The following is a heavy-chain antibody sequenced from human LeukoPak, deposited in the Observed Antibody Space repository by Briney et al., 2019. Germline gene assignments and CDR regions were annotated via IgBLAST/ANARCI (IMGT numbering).Heavy chain of an antibody. D-gene: IGHD3-3*01. Sequence: PSQTLSLTCTVSGGSISSGSYYWSWIRQPAGKGLEWIGRIYTSGSTNYNPSLKSRVTISVDTSKNQFSLKLSSVTAADTAVYYCASSRFLEWLLPPNEYFQHWGQGTLVTVSS. CDR2: IYTSGST. CDR1: GGSISSGSYY. J-gene: IGHJ1*01. CDR3: ASSRFLEWLLPPNEYFQH. V-gene: IGHV4-61*02.